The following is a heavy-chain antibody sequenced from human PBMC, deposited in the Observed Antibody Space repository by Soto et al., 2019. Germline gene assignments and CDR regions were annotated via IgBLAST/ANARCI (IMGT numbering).Heavy chain of an antibody. CDR2: MFTTGTT. CDR3: ARERYSYGFDY. J-gene: IGHJ4*02. D-gene: IGHD5-18*01. Sequence: PXGSLRLSCAASGFAVGGFYMNWVRQAPGKGLEWVSVMFTTGTTYYADSVKGRFTISRDDSKNTLYLQMNSLRAEDTAVYYCARERYSYGFDYWGQGTVVTVSS. V-gene: IGHV3-53*01. CDR1: GFAVGGFY.